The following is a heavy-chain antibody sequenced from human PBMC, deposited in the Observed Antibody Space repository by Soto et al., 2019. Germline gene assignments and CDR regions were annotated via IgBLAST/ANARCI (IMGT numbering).Heavy chain of an antibody. V-gene: IGHV4-4*02. D-gene: IGHD6-19*01. CDR1: GGSIASVNW. CDR2: IYHSGRT. J-gene: IGHJ4*02. Sequence: QVQLQERAQDLVNPSGTLSLTCAASGGSIASVNWWRWARQPPGKGLEWIGEIYHSGRTNYNPSLKSRVTISVDKSKNQFSLKLSAVTAADTAVYYCARGGWAVAALTFDYWGQGTLVTVSS. CDR3: ARGGWAVAALTFDY.